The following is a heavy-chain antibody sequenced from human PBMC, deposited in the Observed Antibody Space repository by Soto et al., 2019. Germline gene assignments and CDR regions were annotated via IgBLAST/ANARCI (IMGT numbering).Heavy chain of an antibody. V-gene: IGHV5-51*01. CDR2: IYPGDSDT. CDR1: GYSLTSYW. D-gene: IGHD3-22*01. J-gene: IGHJ5*02. CDR3: ARRRYYDSSGYYSNWFDH. Sequence: GESLKISCKGSGYSLTSYWIGWVRQMPGKGLEWMGIIYPGDSDTRYSPSFQGQVTISADKSISTAYLQWSSLKASDTAMYYCARRRYYDSSGYYSNWFDHWGQGTLVTVSS.